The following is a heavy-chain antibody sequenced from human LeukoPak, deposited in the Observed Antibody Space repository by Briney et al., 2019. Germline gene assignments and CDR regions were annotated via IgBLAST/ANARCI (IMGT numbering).Heavy chain of an antibody. J-gene: IGHJ4*02. D-gene: IGHD2-2*02. Sequence: ASVKVSCKASGYTFTSYGISWVRQAPGQGLEWMGGIIPIFGAANYAQKFQGRVTITADESTSTAYMELSSLRSEDTAVYYCARGDLPAAILDYWGQGTLVTVSS. CDR3: ARGDLPAAILDY. V-gene: IGHV1-69*13. CDR1: GYTFTSYG. CDR2: IIPIFGAA.